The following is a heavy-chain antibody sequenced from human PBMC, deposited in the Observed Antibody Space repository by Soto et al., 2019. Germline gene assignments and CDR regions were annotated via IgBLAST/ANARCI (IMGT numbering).Heavy chain of an antibody. CDR2: IRRRAKNYAT. CDR1: GFTFSGSA. J-gene: IGHJ4*02. CDR3: TRSFGGSDYFSADFDY. Sequence: EVQLVESGGDLVQPGGSLKLSCAASGFTFSGSAMHWVRQASGKGLEWVGHIRRRAKNYATVYAASVKGRFIISRDDSKSTASLQMNSLKTDATAVYYCTRSFGGSDYFSADFDYWGQGTLVTVSS. D-gene: IGHD3-22*01. V-gene: IGHV3-73*02.